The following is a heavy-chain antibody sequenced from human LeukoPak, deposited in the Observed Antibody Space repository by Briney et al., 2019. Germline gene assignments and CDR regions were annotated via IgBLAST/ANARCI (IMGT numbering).Heavy chain of an antibody. D-gene: IGHD3-3*01. J-gene: IGHJ3*02. Sequence: GGSLRLSCAASRFTFSNYDMHWVRQAPGKGLEWVAFIRYDGSNKYYADSVKGRFTISRDNSKNTLYLQMNSLRAEDTAVYYCAKGRVGAAYYELFDAFDIWGQGTMVTVSS. CDR1: RFTFSNYD. V-gene: IGHV3-30*02. CDR3: AKGRVGAAYYELFDAFDI. CDR2: IRYDGSNK.